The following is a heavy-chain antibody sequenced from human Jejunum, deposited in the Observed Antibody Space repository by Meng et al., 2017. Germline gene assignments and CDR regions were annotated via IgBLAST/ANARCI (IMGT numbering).Heavy chain of an antibody. CDR3: ARGNEYSTYGADF. CDR2: INDSGST. J-gene: IGHJ4*02. Sequence: QVKLQQWGAGLLKPSETLSLTRAGYCGSISDYYWTWIRQRPGKGLEWIGEINDSGSTNYNPSLKRRVTLSVDTFKSQFYLRVSSVTAADTAVYYCARGNEYSTYGADFWGQGTLVTVSS. D-gene: IGHD4-11*01. CDR1: CGSISDYY. V-gene: IGHV4-34*01.